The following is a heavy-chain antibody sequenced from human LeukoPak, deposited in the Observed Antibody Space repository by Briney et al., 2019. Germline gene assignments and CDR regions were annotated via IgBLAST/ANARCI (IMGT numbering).Heavy chain of an antibody. CDR3: AREVPSYSGSYYPYYYYYMDV. D-gene: IGHD1-26*01. J-gene: IGHJ6*03. Sequence: SETLSLTCTVSGGSISSYYWSWIRQPPGKGLEWIGCIYYSGSTNYNPSLKSRVTISVDTSKNQFSLKLSSVTAADTAVYYCAREVPSYSGSYYPYYYYYMDVWGKGTTVTVSS. V-gene: IGHV4-59*01. CDR2: IYYSGST. CDR1: GGSISSYY.